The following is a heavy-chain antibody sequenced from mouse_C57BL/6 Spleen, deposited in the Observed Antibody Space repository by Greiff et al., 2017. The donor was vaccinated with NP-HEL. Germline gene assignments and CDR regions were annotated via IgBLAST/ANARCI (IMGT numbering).Heavy chain of an antibody. CDR2: ISYSGST. V-gene: IGHV3-1*01. CDR3: ARDRDYYGSRGGFAY. J-gene: IGHJ3*01. D-gene: IGHD1-1*01. Sequence: DVKLQESGPGMVKPSQSLSLTCTVTGYSITSGYDWHWIRHFPGNKLEWMGYISYSGSTNYNPSLKSRISITHDTSKNHFFLKLNSVTTEDTATYYCARDRDYYGSRGGFAYWGQGTLVTVSA. CDR1: GYSITSGYD.